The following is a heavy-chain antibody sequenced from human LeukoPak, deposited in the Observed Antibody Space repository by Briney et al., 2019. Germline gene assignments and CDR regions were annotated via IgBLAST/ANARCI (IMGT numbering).Heavy chain of an antibody. CDR3: ARDVGRGESYFDY. D-gene: IGHD2-15*01. Sequence: ASVKVSCKASGYTFSSYAISWVRQAPGQGLEWMGGIIPIFGTTNYAQKFQDRVTITADKSTSTAYMELSSLRSEDTAVYYCARDVGRGESYFDYWGQGTLVTVSS. V-gene: IGHV1-69*06. CDR1: GYTFSSYA. CDR2: IIPIFGTT. J-gene: IGHJ4*02.